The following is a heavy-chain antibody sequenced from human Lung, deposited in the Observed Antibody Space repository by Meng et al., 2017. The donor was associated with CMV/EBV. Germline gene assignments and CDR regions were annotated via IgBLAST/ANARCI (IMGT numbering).Heavy chain of an antibody. V-gene: IGHV3-30*04. CDR3: ARAGDIVEVSDPLRQNYYYYGMDL. J-gene: IGHJ6*01. Sequence: SXKISXTASEFTLSPYALHWVRQAPGKGLEWVALISFDGRTKYNTDSVKGRFTISRDSSKNTVYLHINSLRGEDTAVYYCARAGDIVEVSDPLRQNYYYYGMDLWGQGNXVNGAS. CDR2: ISFDGRTK. CDR1: EFTLSPYA. D-gene: IGHD2-15*01.